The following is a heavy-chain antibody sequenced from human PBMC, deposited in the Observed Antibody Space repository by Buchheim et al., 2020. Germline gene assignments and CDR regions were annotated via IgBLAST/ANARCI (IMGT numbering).Heavy chain of an antibody. D-gene: IGHD6-19*01. J-gene: IGHJ4*02. CDR2: IYYSGST. CDR3: ARGERGSSGWYFDY. CDR1: GGSISSSSYY. V-gene: IGHV4-39*01. Sequence: QLQLQESGPGLVKPSETLSLTCTVSGGSISSSSYYWGWIRQPPGKGLVWIGSIYYSGSTYYNPSLKSRVTISVDTSKNQFSLKLSSVTAADTAVYYCARGERGSSGWYFDYWGQGTL.